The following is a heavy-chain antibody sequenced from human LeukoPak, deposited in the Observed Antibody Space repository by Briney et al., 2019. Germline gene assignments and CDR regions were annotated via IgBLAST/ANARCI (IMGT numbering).Heavy chain of an antibody. Sequence: SETLSLTCAVYGGSFRDYYWSWLPQPPGKGLEWMGEINQRGRTNSNPSLKSRVTISVDTSKNQSSLKLSSVTAADTAVYYCARFKYYDILTGFRDRYYFDYWGQGTLVTVSS. CDR2: INQRGRT. CDR1: GGSFRDYY. J-gene: IGHJ4*02. CDR3: ARFKYYDILTGFRDRYYFDY. V-gene: IGHV4-34*01. D-gene: IGHD3-9*01.